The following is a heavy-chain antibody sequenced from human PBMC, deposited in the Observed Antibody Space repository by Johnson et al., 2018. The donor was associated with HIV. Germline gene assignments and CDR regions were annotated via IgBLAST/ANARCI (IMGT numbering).Heavy chain of an antibody. D-gene: IGHD6-19*01. CDR3: TTISQWLVPGAFAI. J-gene: IGHJ3*02. Sequence: VQLVESGGGLVKPGGSLRLSCAASGFTFSNAWMSWVRQAPGKGLEWVGRIKRKTDGGTTDSAAPVKGRFTISRDDSKNTLYLQMNSLKTEDTAVYYCTTISQWLVPGAFAIWGQGTMVTVSS. CDR2: IKRKTDGGTT. CDR1: GFTFSNAW. V-gene: IGHV3-15*01.